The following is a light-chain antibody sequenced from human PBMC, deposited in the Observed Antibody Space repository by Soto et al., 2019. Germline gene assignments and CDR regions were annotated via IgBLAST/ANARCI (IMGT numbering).Light chain of an antibody. Sequence: DIQMTQSPSSLSASVGDRVTITCRTSQSIDNYLNWYQQKPGKDPKLLMYAASTLQSGVPSRFSGSGSETDFNLTISSLQTEDLATYDCQQSYTTIFTFGPGTKVDIK. CDR2: AAS. CDR1: QSIDNY. CDR3: QQSYTTIFT. V-gene: IGKV1-39*01. J-gene: IGKJ3*01.